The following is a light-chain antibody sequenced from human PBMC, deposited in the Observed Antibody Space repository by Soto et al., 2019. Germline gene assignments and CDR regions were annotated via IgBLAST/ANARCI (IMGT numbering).Light chain of an antibody. CDR1: QSININ. Sequence: EIGMTQSPATLSVSPGERATLSCRASQSININLAWYQQKPGQAPRLLIYGASTRATGLPARFSGSGSGTEFTLIISSLQSEDSAVYYCQQYGNWPITFGQGTRLEI. J-gene: IGKJ5*01. V-gene: IGKV3-15*01. CDR3: QQYGNWPIT. CDR2: GAS.